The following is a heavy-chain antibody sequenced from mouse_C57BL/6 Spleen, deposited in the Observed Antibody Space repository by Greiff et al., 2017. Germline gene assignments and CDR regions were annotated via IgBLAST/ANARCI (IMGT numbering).Heavy chain of an antibody. Sequence: VQLQQSGAELARPGASVKMSCKASGYTFTSYTMHWVKQRPGQGLEWIGYINPSSGYTKYNQKFKDKATLTADKSSSTAYMQLSSLTSEDSAVYYCARYYYGSSYGWYFDVWGIGTTVTVSS. CDR2: INPSSGYT. J-gene: IGHJ1*03. V-gene: IGHV1-4*01. D-gene: IGHD1-1*01. CDR1: GYTFTSYT. CDR3: ARYYYGSSYGWYFDV.